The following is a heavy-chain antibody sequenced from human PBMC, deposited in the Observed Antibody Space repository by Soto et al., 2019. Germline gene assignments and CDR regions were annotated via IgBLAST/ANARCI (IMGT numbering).Heavy chain of an antibody. CDR1: EFTFSHYW. D-gene: IGHD6-19*01. CDR3: ARGGSVSVYFDY. V-gene: IGHV3-7*03. CDR2: IKQDGSEI. Sequence: PGGSLRLSCAASEFTFSHYWMSWLRQAPGRGLEWVANIKQDGSEIYYMDSVKGRFTISRDNAKNSLYLQMNSLRDEDTAVYYCARGGSVSVYFDYWGQGTLVTVSS. J-gene: IGHJ4*02.